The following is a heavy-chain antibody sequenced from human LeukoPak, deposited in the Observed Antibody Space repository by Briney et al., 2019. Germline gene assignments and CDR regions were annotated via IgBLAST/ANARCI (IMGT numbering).Heavy chain of an antibody. D-gene: IGHD3-9*01. CDR1: GFTFSSSA. V-gene: IGHV3-23*01. CDR2: MSGRGSGGST. J-gene: IGHJ4*02. Sequence: GGSLRISCAGSGFTFSSSAMSWVRQAPGKGLEWVSSMSGRGSGGSTYYADSVKGRFTISRDNSKNTLYLQMNSLRAEDTAVYYCAKAGAAITIFPRHFDYWGQGTLVTVSS. CDR3: AKAGAAITIFPRHFDY.